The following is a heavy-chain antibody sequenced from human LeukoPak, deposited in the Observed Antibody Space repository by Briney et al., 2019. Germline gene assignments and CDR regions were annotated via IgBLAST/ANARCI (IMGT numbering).Heavy chain of an antibody. CDR1: GFTFSGYE. Sequence: GGSLRLSCAASGFTFSGYEMNWVRQAPGKGLEWVSHISSSGSTIYYADSVKGRSTTSRDNAKNSLYLQMNSLRAEDTAVYYCARDSSRTYYDILTGYYYDAFDIWGQGTMVTVSS. CDR2: ISSSGSTI. D-gene: IGHD3-9*01. CDR3: ARDSSRTYYDILTGYYYDAFDI. V-gene: IGHV3-48*03. J-gene: IGHJ3*02.